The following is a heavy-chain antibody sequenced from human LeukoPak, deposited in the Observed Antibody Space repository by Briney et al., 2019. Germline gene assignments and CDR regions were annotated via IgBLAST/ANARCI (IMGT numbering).Heavy chain of an antibody. D-gene: IGHD5-12*01. V-gene: IGHV3-7*01. CDR2: IKEDGSVK. Sequence: GGSLRLSCVASGITFNDNWMSWVRQAPGKGLEWVANIKEDGSVKYYVDSVKGRFSISRDNAKSSLYLQMSSLRAEDTAVYYCARDVWTYSGEAFDYWGQGALVTVSS. CDR3: ARDVWTYSGEAFDY. J-gene: IGHJ4*02. CDR1: GITFNDNW.